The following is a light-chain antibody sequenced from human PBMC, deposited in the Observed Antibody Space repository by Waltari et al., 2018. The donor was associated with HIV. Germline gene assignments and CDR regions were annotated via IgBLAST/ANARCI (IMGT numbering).Light chain of an antibody. CDR2: WAS. CDR1: QNLLYYSNNKNY. CDR3: QQYYNTPIT. V-gene: IGKV4-1*01. Sequence: DIVMTQSPDSLAVSLGARATIKCRSSQNLLYYSNNKNYRGWNKKKTGQHPRLLIYWASTRESGVPDRCNGSGSGTDFNLTISSLQAEDGAVYYCQQYYNTPITFGQGTRLAIK. J-gene: IGKJ5*01.